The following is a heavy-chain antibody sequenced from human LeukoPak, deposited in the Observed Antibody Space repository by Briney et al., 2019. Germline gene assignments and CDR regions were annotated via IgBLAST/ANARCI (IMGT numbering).Heavy chain of an antibody. CDR3: ARDLGSGIYGTFDY. D-gene: IGHD3-10*01. J-gene: IGHJ4*02. CDR2: ISSSGSYI. CDR1: GFTFNSYS. Sequence: GGSLGLSCAASGFTFNSYSMNWVRQAPGKGLEWVSSISSSGSYIYYADSVKGRFTTSRDNAKNSLYLQMNSLRVEDTAVYYCARDLGSGIYGTFDYWGQGTLVTVSS. V-gene: IGHV3-21*01.